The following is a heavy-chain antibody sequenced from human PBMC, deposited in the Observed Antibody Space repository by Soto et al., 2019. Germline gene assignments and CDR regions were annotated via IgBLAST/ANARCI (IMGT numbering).Heavy chain of an antibody. Sequence: GASVKVSCKASGYTFTSYDINWVRQATGQGLEWMGWMNPNSGNTGYAQKFQGRVTMTRNTSISTAYMELSSLRSEDSAVYYCARTYYDFWSGFDPWGQGTLVTVSS. V-gene: IGHV1-8*01. CDR1: GYTFTSYD. D-gene: IGHD3-3*01. CDR2: MNPNSGNT. CDR3: ARTYYDFWSGFDP. J-gene: IGHJ5*02.